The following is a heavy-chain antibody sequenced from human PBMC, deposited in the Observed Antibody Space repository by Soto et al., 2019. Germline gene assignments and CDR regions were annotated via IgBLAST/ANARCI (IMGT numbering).Heavy chain of an antibody. J-gene: IGHJ6*03. CDR3: ARGMTTVWVYYYYYYMDV. CDR1: GGSFSGYY. V-gene: IGHV4-34*01. D-gene: IGHD4-4*01. CDR2: INHSGST. Sequence: SETLSLTCAVYGGSFSGYYWSWIRQPPGKGLEWIGEINHSGSTNYNPSLKSRVTISVDTSKNQFSLKLSSVTAADTAVYYCARGMTTVWVYYYYYYMDVWGKGTTVTVSS.